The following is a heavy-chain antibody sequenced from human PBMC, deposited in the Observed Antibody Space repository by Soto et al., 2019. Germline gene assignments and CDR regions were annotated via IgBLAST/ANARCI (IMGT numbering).Heavy chain of an antibody. Sequence: GGSLRLSCAASGFTFSSYAMNWVRQAPGKGLEWVALISHDGINKYYADSVRGRFTISRDSSTNTLYLQMNSVRAADTAVYYCGRCTSTSCHLGSDYWGQGTLVTVSS. CDR3: GRCTSTSCHLGSDY. V-gene: IGHV3-30-3*01. CDR1: GFTFSSYA. J-gene: IGHJ4*02. D-gene: IGHD2-2*01. CDR2: ISHDGINK.